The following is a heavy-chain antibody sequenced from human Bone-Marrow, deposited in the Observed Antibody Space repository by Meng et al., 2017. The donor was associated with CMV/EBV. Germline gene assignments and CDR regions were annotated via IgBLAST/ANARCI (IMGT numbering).Heavy chain of an antibody. CDR3: ARDKVVGATSYDAFDI. Sequence: ASVKVSCKASGYTFTSYAMHWVRQAPGQGLEWMGWINPNSGGTNYAQKFQGRVTMTRDTSISTAYMELSRLRSDDTAVYYCARDKVVGATSYDAFDIWGQGTMVTVSS. J-gene: IGHJ3*02. V-gene: IGHV1-2*02. CDR2: INPNSGGT. CDR1: GYTFTSYA. D-gene: IGHD1-26*01.